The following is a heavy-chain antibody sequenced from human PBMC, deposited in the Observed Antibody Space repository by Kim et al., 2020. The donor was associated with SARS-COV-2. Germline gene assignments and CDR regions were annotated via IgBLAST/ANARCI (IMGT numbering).Heavy chain of an antibody. D-gene: IGHD6-13*01. CDR2: IWYDGSNK. Sequence: GGSLRLSCAASGFTFSSYGMHWVRQAPGKGLEWVAVIWYDGSNKYYADSVKGRFTISRDNSKNTLYLQMNSLRAEDTAVYYCARDIRAGRYSSSWYGEDWFDPWGQGTLVTVSS. V-gene: IGHV3-33*01. CDR3: ARDIRAGRYSSSWYGEDWFDP. J-gene: IGHJ5*02. CDR1: GFTFSSYG.